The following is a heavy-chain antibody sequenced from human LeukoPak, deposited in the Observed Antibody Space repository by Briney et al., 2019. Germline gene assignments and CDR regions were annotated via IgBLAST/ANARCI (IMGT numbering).Heavy chain of an antibody. J-gene: IGHJ4*02. D-gene: IGHD3-3*01. CDR2: ISGSGGST. CDR3: ASTTPPYYDFWSGYEPFFDY. Sequence: GGSLRLSCVGSEFTFRSYAMSWVRQAPGKGLEWVSAISGSGGSTYYADSVKGRFTISRDNAKNSLYLQMNSLRAEDTAVYYCASTTPPYYDFWSGYEPFFDYWGQGTLVTVSS. V-gene: IGHV3-23*01. CDR1: EFTFRSYA.